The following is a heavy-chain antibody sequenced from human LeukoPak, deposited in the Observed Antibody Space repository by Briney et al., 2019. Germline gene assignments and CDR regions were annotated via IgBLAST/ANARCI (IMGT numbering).Heavy chain of an antibody. CDR2: IYYNGNT. V-gene: IGHV4-59*01. CDR1: GGSISPYY. D-gene: IGHD2-15*01. CDR3: ARGGWSMDV. Sequence: KTSETLSLTCTVSGGSISPYYWTWMRQPPGKGLEWIAFIYYNGNTNYNPSLKSRVTILVDTSKNQFSLKVNSVTAADTAVYYCARGGWSMDVWGRGITVTVSS. J-gene: IGHJ6*03.